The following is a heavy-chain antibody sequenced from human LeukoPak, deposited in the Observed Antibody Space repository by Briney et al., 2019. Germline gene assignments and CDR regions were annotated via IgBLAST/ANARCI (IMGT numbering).Heavy chain of an antibody. CDR3: ASTGNPYFGVVITAAAFDI. V-gene: IGHV1-18*01. D-gene: IGHD3-3*01. CDR1: GYTFTSYS. Sequence: ASVKVSCKASGYTFTSYSISWVRQAPGQGLEWMGWISAYNGNTNYAQKLQGRVTMTTDTSTSTAYMELRRLRSDETAVYYCASTGNPYFGVVITAAAFDIWGQGTMVTVSS. CDR2: ISAYNGNT. J-gene: IGHJ3*02.